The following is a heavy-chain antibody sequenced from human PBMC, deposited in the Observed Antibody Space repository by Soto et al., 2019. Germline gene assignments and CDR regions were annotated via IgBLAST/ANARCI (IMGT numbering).Heavy chain of an antibody. D-gene: IGHD2-2*01. V-gene: IGHV3-15*07. CDR2: IKSKTDGGTT. CDR3: TTVCKHSCYSLYYYYGMDV. J-gene: IGHJ6*02. Sequence: GGSLRLSCAASGFTFSNAWMNWVRQAPGKGLEWVGRIKSKTDGGTTDYAAPVKGRFTISRDDSKNTLYLQMNSLKTEDTAVYYCTTVCKHSCYSLYYYYGMDVWGQGTTVTVSS. CDR1: GFTFSNAW.